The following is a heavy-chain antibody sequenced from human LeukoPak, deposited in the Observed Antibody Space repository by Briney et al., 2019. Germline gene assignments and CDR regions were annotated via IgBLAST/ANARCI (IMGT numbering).Heavy chain of an antibody. CDR2: INRDGSDT. Sequence: GGSPRLSCEASGFPFSTHYMNWGRQAPGEGLVWVSRINRDGSDTKYADSVKGRFTISRDNDKNMLYLQINDLRAEDTAVYVCLRERRGIYYFVVLWGQETQDTVSS. CDR3: LRERRGIYYFVVL. V-gene: IGHV3-74*03. J-gene: IGHJ4*02. CDR1: GFPFSTHY. D-gene: IGHD1-26*01.